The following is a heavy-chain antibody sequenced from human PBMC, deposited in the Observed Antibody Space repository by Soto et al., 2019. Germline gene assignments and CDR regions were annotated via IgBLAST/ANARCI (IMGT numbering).Heavy chain of an antibody. CDR2: INHSGST. CDR3: ARGSYLLYYCSGSYHNWFDP. V-gene: IGHV4-34*01. CDR1: GGSFSGYY. J-gene: IGHJ5*02. D-gene: IGHD3-10*01. Sequence: QVQLQQWGAGLLKPSETLSLTCAVYGGSFSGYYWSWIRQPPGKGLEWIGEINHSGSTNYNPSLKSRVTISVDTSKYQFSLKLSSVTAADTAVYYCARGSYLLYYCSGSYHNWFDPWGQGTLVTVSS.